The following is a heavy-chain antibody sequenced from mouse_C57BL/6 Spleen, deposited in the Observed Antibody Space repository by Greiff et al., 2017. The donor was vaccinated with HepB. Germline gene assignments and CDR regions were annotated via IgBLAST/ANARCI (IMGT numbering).Heavy chain of an antibody. CDR2: IYPRSGNT. CDR1: GYTFTSYG. Sequence: VQLQQSGAELARPGASVKLSCKASGYTFTSYGISWVKQRTGQGLEWIGEIYPRSGNTYYNEKFKGKATLTADKSSSTAYMELRSLTSEDSAVYFCARHYGSSYVSYAMDYWGQGTSVTVSS. D-gene: IGHD1-1*01. V-gene: IGHV1-81*01. J-gene: IGHJ4*01. CDR3: ARHYGSSYVSYAMDY.